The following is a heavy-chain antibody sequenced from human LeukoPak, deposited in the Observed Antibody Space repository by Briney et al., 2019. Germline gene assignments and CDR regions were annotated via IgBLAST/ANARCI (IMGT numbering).Heavy chain of an antibody. Sequence: PSETLSLTCTVSGGSISSYYWSWIRQPPGKGLEWIGYIYYSGSTNYNPSLKSRATISVDTSKNQFSLKLSSVTAADTAVYYCARLPGYCSSTSCYSAIDYWGQGTLVTVSS. V-gene: IGHV4-59*08. CDR2: IYYSGST. CDR3: ARLPGYCSSTSCYSAIDY. CDR1: GGSISSYY. D-gene: IGHD2-2*01. J-gene: IGHJ4*02.